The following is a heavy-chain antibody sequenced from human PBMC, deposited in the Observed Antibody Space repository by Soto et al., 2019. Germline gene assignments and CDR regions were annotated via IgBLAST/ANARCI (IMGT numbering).Heavy chain of an antibody. V-gene: IGHV3-23*01. Sequence: PGGPLGLSGAASGFTFSSSAIDWVRQAPGKGLEWVSAVSANGQGIYYADSVRGRFTISRDNSKNTVFLHMDSLSAEDTAVYYCAKDRHYPRDYFHYWGQGTLVTVSS. CDR2: VSANGQGI. CDR1: GFTFSSSA. D-gene: IGHD3-10*01. CDR3: AKDRHYPRDYFHY. J-gene: IGHJ4*02.